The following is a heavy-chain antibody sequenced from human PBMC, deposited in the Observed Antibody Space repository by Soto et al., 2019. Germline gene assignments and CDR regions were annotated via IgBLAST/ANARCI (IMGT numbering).Heavy chain of an antibody. CDR3: ARLGGVPYYFDC. V-gene: IGHV6-1*01. CDR1: GDSVSSNSAT. J-gene: IGHJ4*02. D-gene: IGHD3-10*01. Sequence: SQTLSLTCAISGDSVSSNSATWHWIRQSPSRGLEWLGRTYYRSKWYNDYALSVKSRITINPDTSKNQFSLHLNSVTPEDTAVYYCARLGGVPYYFDCWGQGTLVTVSS. CDR2: TYYRSKWYN.